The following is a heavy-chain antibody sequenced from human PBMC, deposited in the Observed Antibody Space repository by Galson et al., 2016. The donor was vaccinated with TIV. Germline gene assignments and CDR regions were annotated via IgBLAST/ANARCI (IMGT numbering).Heavy chain of an antibody. J-gene: IGHJ5*01. D-gene: IGHD5-24*01. CDR1: GGSFSGYC. Sequence: SETLSLTCGVYGGSFSGYCWSWIRQPPGKGLEWIGAINHSGSTNYNPSLKSRVTISLDTAKNQFSLKLSSVTAADTAVYYCARGGRDGYNYVPEKALDSWGHGTLVTVSS. V-gene: IGHV4-34*01. CDR2: INHSGST. CDR3: ARGGRDGYNYVPEKALDS.